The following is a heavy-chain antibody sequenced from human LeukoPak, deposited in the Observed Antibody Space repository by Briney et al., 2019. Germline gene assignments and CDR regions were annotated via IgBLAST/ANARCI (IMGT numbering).Heavy chain of an antibody. CDR3: ARDRSSSGDANDYGDAYYYYGMDV. Sequence: SETLSLTCTVSGASINNYYWGWVRQPPTKELEWIGYVYPSGDTNDNPSVRGRVTMSLDTSKNEFSLRLSSVTAADTAVYYCARDRSSSGDANDYGDAYYYYGMDVWGQGTTVTVSS. CDR2: VYPSGDT. CDR1: GASINNYY. D-gene: IGHD4-17*01. J-gene: IGHJ6*02. V-gene: IGHV4-59*01.